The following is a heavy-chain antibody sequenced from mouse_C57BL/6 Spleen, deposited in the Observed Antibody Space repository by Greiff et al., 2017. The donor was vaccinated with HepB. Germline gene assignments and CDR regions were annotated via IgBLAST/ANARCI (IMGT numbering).Heavy chain of an antibody. CDR2: IWGVGST. CDR3: ARADDGSYYAMDY. V-gene: IGHV2-6*01. D-gene: IGHD2-3*01. CDR1: GFSLTSYG. J-gene: IGHJ4*01. Sequence: VHLVESGPGLVAPSQSLSITCTVSGFSLTSYGVDWVRQSPGKGLEWLGVIWGVGSTNYNSALKSRLSISKDNSKSQVFLKMNSLQTDDTAMYYCARADDGSYYAMDYWGQGTSVTVSS.